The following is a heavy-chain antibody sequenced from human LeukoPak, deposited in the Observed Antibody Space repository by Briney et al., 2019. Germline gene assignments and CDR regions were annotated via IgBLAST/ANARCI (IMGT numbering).Heavy chain of an antibody. D-gene: IGHD1-14*01. CDR2: ISGSGGST. J-gene: IGHJ3*02. Sequence: PGGSLRLSCAASGFTFSSYAMSWVRQAPGKGLEWVSAISGSGGSTYYADSVKGRFTISRDNAKNSLYLQMNSLRAEDMALYYCAKDSGIRLSGTFHIWGQGTMVTVSS. CDR1: GFTFSSYA. V-gene: IGHV3-23*01. CDR3: AKDSGIRLSGTFHI.